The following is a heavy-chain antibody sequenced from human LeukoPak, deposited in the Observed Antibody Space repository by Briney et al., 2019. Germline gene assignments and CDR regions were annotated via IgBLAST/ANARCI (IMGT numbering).Heavy chain of an antibody. CDR1: GFTFSSYA. V-gene: IGHV3-23*01. J-gene: IGHJ4*02. CDR3: AKRSRGDYGDFDY. Sequence: QSGGSLRLSCAASGFTFSSYAMNWVRQAPGKGLEWVSGISGSGGRTYYADSEKGRFTISRDNSKNTLYLQMNSLRAEDTAVYYCAKRSRGDYGDFDYWGQGALVTVSS. D-gene: IGHD4-17*01. CDR2: ISGSGGRT.